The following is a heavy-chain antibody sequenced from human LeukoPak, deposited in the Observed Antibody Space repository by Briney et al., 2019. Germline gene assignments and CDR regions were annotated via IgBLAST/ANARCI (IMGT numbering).Heavy chain of an antibody. J-gene: IGHJ4*02. CDR3: AKSPIYSGSSQGFFCDY. D-gene: IGHD1-26*01. Sequence: GGSLRLSCAASGFTFSSYWMSWVRQAPGKGLEWVANIKQDGSEKYYVDSVKGRFTISRDNSKNTLYLQMNSLRAEDTAVYYCAKSPIYSGSSQGFFCDYWGQGTLVTVSS. V-gene: IGHV3-7*03. CDR1: GFTFSSYW. CDR2: IKQDGSEK.